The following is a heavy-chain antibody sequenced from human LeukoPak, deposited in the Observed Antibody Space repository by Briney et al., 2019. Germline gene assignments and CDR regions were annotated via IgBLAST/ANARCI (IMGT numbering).Heavy chain of an antibody. CDR3: ARVGYCGGDCYSAGVPDY. J-gene: IGHJ4*02. Sequence: GGSLRLSCAASGFTFSDHYMDWVRQAPGKGLEWVGRTRNKANSYTTEYAASVKGRFTISRDDSKNSLYLQMNSLKTEDTAVYYCARVGYCGGDCYSAGVPDYWGQGTLVTVSS. CDR2: TRNKANSYTT. CDR1: GFTFSDHY. V-gene: IGHV3-72*01. D-gene: IGHD2-21*02.